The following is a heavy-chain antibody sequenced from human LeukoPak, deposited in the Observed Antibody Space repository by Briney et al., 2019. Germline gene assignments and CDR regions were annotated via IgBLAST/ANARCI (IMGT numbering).Heavy chain of an antibody. Sequence: KTGGSLRLSCAASGFTFSSYSMNWVRQAPGKGLEWVSSISSSSYIYYADSVKGRFTISRDNAKNSLYLQMNSLRAEDTAVYYCARDANRIAAAGMGYWGRGTLVTVSS. V-gene: IGHV3-21*01. CDR2: ISSSSYI. D-gene: IGHD6-13*01. J-gene: IGHJ4*02. CDR3: ARDANRIAAAGMGY. CDR1: GFTFSSYS.